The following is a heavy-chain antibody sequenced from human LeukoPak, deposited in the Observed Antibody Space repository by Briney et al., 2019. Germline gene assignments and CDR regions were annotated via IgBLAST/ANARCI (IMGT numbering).Heavy chain of an antibody. J-gene: IGHJ5*02. D-gene: IGHD3-16*01. V-gene: IGHV3-48*03. CDR3: ARVGPVGFDP. CDR1: GFTFSSYE. Sequence: AGGSLRLSCAASGFTFSSYEMNWVRQAPGKGLEWVSYISSSGSTIYYADSVKGRFTISRDNAKNSLYLQMNSLRAEDTAVYYCARVGPVGFDPWGQGTLVTVSS. CDR2: ISSSGSTI.